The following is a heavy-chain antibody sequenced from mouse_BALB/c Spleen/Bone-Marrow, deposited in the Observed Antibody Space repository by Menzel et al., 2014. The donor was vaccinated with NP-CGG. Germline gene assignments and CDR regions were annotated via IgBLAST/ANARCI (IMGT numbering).Heavy chain of an antibody. CDR3: AAYYRYLAWFAY. D-gene: IGHD2-14*01. Sequence: VQLQQSGAELVKPGASVKLSCTASGFNIKDTYMHWVKQRPEQGLEWIGRIDPANGNTKYDPKFQGKATITADTSSNTAYLQLSSLTSEDTAAYYCAAYYRYLAWFAYWGQGTLVTVSA. V-gene: IGHV14-3*02. CDR1: GFNIKDTY. CDR2: IDPANGNT. J-gene: IGHJ3*01.